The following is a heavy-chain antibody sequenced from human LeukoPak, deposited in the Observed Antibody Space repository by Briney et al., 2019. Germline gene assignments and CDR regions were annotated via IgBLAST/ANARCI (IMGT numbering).Heavy chain of an antibody. CDR2: INPNSGGT. J-gene: IGHJ4*02. Sequence: ASVKVSCKASEYTFTGYYIHWVRQAPGQGLEWMGRINPNSGGTNYAQMFQGRVTMTGDTSISTAYMELSRLRSDDTAVYYCARGYYDSSGYYSIDYWGQGTLVTVSS. CDR1: EYTFTGYY. D-gene: IGHD3-22*01. CDR3: ARGYYDSSGYYSIDY. V-gene: IGHV1-2*06.